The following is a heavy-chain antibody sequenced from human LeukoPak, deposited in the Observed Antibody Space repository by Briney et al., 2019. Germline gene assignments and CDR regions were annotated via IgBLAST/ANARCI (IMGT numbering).Heavy chain of an antibody. CDR2: ISSSGSTI. CDR3: ARARVEMATITGPPDY. CDR1: GFTFSDYY. V-gene: IGHV3-11*01. Sequence: GGSLRLSCAASGFTFSDYYMRWIRQAPGKGLEWVSYISSSGSTIYYADSVKGRFTISRDNAKNSLYLQMNSLRAEDTAVYYCARARVEMATITGPPDYWGQGTLVTVSS. J-gene: IGHJ4*02. D-gene: IGHD5-12*01.